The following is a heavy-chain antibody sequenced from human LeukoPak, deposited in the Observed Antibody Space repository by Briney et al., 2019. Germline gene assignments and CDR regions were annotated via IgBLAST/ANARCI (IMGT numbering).Heavy chain of an antibody. CDR3: AKDTSGNHFSFDY. V-gene: IGHV3-33*06. J-gene: IGHJ4*02. CDR2: IWHDGSNK. Sequence: HSGGSLRLSCAASGFTFSNYGMYWVRQAPGKGLEWLAVIWHDGSNKYYADSVKGRFTISRDNSKNTMYLEMISLRAEDTAVYYCAKDTSGNHFSFDYWGQGTLVTVSS. CDR1: GFTFSNYG. D-gene: IGHD1-26*01.